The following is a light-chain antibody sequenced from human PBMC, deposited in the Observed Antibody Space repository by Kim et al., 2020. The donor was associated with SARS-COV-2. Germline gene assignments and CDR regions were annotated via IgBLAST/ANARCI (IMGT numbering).Light chain of an antibody. Sequence: GQSVTISCTGTSSDVGVFNYVSWYQLLPGKAPKLMIYEVSKRPSGVPDRLSGSKSGNTASLTVSGLRAEDEAEYYCSSYAGNNKLIFGGGTQLTVL. CDR2: EVS. J-gene: IGLJ2*01. V-gene: IGLV2-8*01. CDR3: SSYAGNNKLI. CDR1: SSDVGVFNY.